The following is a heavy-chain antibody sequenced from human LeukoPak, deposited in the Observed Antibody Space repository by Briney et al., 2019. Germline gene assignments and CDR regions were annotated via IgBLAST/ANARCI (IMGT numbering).Heavy chain of an antibody. V-gene: IGHV2-70*10. CDR2: VALDDDE. D-gene: IGHD3-22*01. CDR3: ARTQDLYDSSGYYDY. CDR1: GLSHTKRGAT. Sequence: SGPALVKPGQWLTWAGSGVGLSHTKRGATVGGLPPSPGRALVWVARVALDDDEYFTTSLQTGLSISNDTSKNQVVLTMPKMYPVDTATYYCARTQDLYDSSGYYDYWGQGILVSVSS. J-gene: IGHJ4*02.